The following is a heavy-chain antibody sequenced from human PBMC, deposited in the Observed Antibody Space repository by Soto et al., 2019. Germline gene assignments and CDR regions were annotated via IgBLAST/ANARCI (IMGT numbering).Heavy chain of an antibody. J-gene: IGHJ5*02. CDR3: AKSEDSGYGQYNWFDP. CDR1: GGTFSSYA. Sequence: SVKVSCKASGGTFSSYAISWVRQAPGQGLEWMGGIIPIFGTANYAQKFQGRVTITADESTSTAYMELSSLRSEDTAVYYCAKSEDSGYGQYNWFDPWGQGTLVTVSS. CDR2: IIPIFGTA. V-gene: IGHV1-69*13. D-gene: IGHD5-12*01.